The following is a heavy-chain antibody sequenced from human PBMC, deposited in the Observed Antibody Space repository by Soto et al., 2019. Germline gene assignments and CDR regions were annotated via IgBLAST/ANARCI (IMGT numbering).Heavy chain of an antibody. CDR1: GYTFTSYY. CDR3: AREGAVNMYLDIVLVPAATQLSFDP. CDR2: INPSGGST. Sequence: QVQLVQSGAEVKKPGASVKVSCKASGYTFTSYYMHWVRQAPGQGLEWMGIINPSGGSTSYAQKFKGRVTMTRDTSTSTVDMELSSLRPEDTAVYYCAREGAVNMYLDIVLVPAATQLSFDPWGQGTLVTVSS. D-gene: IGHD2-2*03. J-gene: IGHJ5*02. V-gene: IGHV1-46*01.